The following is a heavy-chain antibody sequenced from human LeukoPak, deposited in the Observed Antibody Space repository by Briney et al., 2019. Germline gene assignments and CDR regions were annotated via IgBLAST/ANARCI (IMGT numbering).Heavy chain of an antibody. D-gene: IGHD2-15*01. V-gene: IGHV3-30*18. CDR3: AKGSTMAVVVAATQFDP. CDR2: ISYDGSNK. J-gene: IGHJ5*02. CDR1: GFTFSSYG. Sequence: GGSLRLSCAASGFTFSSYGMHWVRQAPGKGLEWVAVISYDGSNKYYADSVKGRFTISRDNSKNTLYLQMNSLRAEDTAVYYCAKGSTMAVVVAATQFDPWGQRTLVTVSS.